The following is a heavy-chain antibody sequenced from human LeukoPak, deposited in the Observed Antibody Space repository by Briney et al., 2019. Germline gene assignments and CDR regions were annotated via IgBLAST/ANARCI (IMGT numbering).Heavy chain of an antibody. CDR2: ITGSSNFI. J-gene: IGHJ4*02. Sequence: PGGSLRLSCAVSGLTFRGCSMNWVRQAPGKGLEWVSSITGSSNFIYYADSVKGRFTISRDNAKSSLYLQMNSLRGQDTAVYYCARVVYFDSSGYRHFDYWGQGTLVTVSS. V-gene: IGHV3-21*01. CDR3: ARVVYFDSSGYRHFDY. CDR1: GLTFRGCS. D-gene: IGHD3-22*01.